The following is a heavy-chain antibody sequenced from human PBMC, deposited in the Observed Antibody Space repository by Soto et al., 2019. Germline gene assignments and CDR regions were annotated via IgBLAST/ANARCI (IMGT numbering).Heavy chain of an antibody. CDR2: IYYSGVT. V-gene: IGHV4-31*03. CDR1: GDPITSGGFF. Sequence: SETLSLTCTLSGDPITSGGFFWTWIRQHPAKGLEWIGYIYYSGVTYYNPSLRSRATISVDTSKNQFSLNLSSVTAADTAMYYCARDLRGRRSGRFDPWGQGTLVTVSS. CDR3: ARDLRGRRSGRFDP. J-gene: IGHJ5*02. D-gene: IGHD3-10*01.